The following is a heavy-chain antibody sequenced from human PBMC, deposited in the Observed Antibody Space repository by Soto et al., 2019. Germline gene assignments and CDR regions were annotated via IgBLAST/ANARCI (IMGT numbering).Heavy chain of an antibody. CDR3: ARDLIGIAAAGSPPHYYGMDV. CDR2: INAYSGNT. CDR1: GYTFTSYG. J-gene: IGHJ6*02. Sequence: ASVKVSCKASGYTFTSYGISWVRQAPGQGLEWMGMINAYSGNTSYAQKFQGRVTMTRDTSTSTVYMELSSLRSEDTAVYYCARDLIGIAAAGSPPHYYGMDVWGQGTTVTVSS. D-gene: IGHD6-13*01. V-gene: IGHV1-18*01.